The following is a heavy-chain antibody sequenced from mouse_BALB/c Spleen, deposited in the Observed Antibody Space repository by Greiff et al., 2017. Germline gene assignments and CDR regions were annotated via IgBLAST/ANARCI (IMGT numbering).Heavy chain of an antibody. CDR2: ILPGSGST. V-gene: IGHV1-9*01. Sequence: VQLQQSGAELMKPGASVKISCKATGYTFSSYWIEWVKQRPGHGLEWIGEILPGSGSTNYNEKFKGKATFTADTSSNTAYMQLSSLTSEDSAVYYCARLGPNWDGNAMDYWGQGTTLTVSS. J-gene: IGHJ2*01. CDR3: ARLGPNWDGNAMDY. CDR1: GYTFSSYW. D-gene: IGHD4-1*02.